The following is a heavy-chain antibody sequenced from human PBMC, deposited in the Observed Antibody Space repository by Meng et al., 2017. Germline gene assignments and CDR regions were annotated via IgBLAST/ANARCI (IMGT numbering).Heavy chain of an antibody. J-gene: IGHJ4*02. CDR3: ARAPVYYGSGAVDY. Sequence: SRSGSCWRSVRSPPRNGLEWCGYINDSGSTNDNPSRKSAGTISVLTSMKLFSLKLSSVTAADTAVYYCARAPVYYGSGAVDYWGQGTLVTVSS. CDR1: SRSGSC. D-gene: IGHD3-10*01. V-gene: IGHV4-61*03. CDR2: INDSGST.